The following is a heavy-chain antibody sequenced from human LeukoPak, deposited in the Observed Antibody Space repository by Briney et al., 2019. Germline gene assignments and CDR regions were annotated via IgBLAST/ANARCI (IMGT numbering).Heavy chain of an antibody. V-gene: IGHV3-15*01. D-gene: IGHD6-13*01. CDR1: GFTFNNAW. Sequence: GGSLRLSCAASGFTFNNAWMNWVRQAPGKGLEWVGRIKSKSDGGTIDYAAPVKGRFTISRDGSKNTLYLQMNSLKTEDTAFYYCTTLGSIATAAMGGYWGQGTLVTVSS. CDR2: IKSKSDGGTI. CDR3: TTLGSIATAAMGGY. J-gene: IGHJ4*02.